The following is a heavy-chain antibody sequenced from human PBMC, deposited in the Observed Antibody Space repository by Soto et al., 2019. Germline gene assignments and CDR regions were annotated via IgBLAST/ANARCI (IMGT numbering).Heavy chain of an antibody. CDR1: GYTFTSYG. J-gene: IGHJ4*02. Sequence: QAHLVQYGAEVKKPGASVKVSCKGSGYTFTSYGITWVRQAPGQGLEWMGWISAHNGNTNYAQKLQGRVTGTRDTSTSTDYMELRSLRSDDTAVYYCARGRYGDYCGPGALVTVSS. V-gene: IGHV1-18*01. CDR3: ARGRYGDY. D-gene: IGHD1-1*01. CDR2: ISAHNGNT.